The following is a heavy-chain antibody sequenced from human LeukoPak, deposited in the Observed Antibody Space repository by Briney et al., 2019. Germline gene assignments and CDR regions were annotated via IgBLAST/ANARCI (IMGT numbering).Heavy chain of an antibody. D-gene: IGHD2-2*01. V-gene: IGHV1-69*13. CDR3: ARVEEDIVVVPTLNYYYYMDV. CDR2: IIPIFGTA. J-gene: IGHJ6*03. CDR1: GGTFSSYA. Sequence: SVKVSRKASGGTFSSYAISWVRQAPGQGLEWMGGIIPIFGTANYAQKFQGRVTITADESTSTAYMELSSLRSEDTAVYYCARVEEDIVVVPTLNYYYYMDVWGKGTTVTVSS.